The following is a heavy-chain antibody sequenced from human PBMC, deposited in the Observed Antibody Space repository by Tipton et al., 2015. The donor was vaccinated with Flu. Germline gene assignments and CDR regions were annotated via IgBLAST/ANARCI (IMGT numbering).Heavy chain of an antibody. CDR1: GGSFSGYY. V-gene: IGHV4-34*01. D-gene: IGHD1-7*01. CDR2: INHSGST. CDR3: ARHSPITGTTGY. Sequence: LGLSCAVYGGSFSGYYWSWIRQPPGKGLEWIGEINHSGSTNYNPSLKSRVTISVDTSKNQFSLKLSSVTAADTAVYYCARHSPITGTTGYWGQGTLVTASS. J-gene: IGHJ4*02.